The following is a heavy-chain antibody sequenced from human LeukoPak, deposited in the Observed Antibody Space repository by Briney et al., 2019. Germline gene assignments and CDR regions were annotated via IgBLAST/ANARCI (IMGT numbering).Heavy chain of an antibody. CDR3: AKDHMRDGYNYGYWYFDL. Sequence: GGSLRLSCAASGFTFSSYVMSWVRQAPGKGLEGVSGISGSDGNTYYADSVKGRFTISRDNSKNTLYLQMNSLRAEDTAVYYCAKDHMRDGYNYGYWYFDLWGRDTLVTVSS. CDR2: ISGSDGNT. CDR1: GFTFSSYV. D-gene: IGHD5-24*01. V-gene: IGHV3-23*01. J-gene: IGHJ2*01.